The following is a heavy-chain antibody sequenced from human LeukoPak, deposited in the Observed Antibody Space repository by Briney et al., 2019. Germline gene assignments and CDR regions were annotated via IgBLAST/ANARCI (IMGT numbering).Heavy chain of an antibody. Sequence: ASVKVSCKVSGYTLTELSMHWVRQAPGKGLEWMGGFDPEDGETIYAQKFQGRVTMTEDTSTDTAYMELSSLRSEDTAVYYCATGGPNSGSYKSHVGWFDPWGQGTLVTVSS. CDR3: ATGGPNSGSYKSHVGWFDP. CDR1: GYTLTELS. V-gene: IGHV1-24*01. J-gene: IGHJ5*02. D-gene: IGHD1-26*01. CDR2: FDPEDGET.